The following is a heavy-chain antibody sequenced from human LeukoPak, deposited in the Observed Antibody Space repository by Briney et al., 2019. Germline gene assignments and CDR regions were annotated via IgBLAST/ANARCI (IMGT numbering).Heavy chain of an antibody. V-gene: IGHV4-59*08. CDR2: IYSSGST. D-gene: IGHD2-15*01. CDR3: ARHYRGIALTPPDTFDY. J-gene: IGHJ4*02. Sequence: SETLSLTCTVSGGSISTYYWSWIRQPPGKALEWIGYIYSSGSTNYNPSLKSRVTISVDTSKNQFSLKLSSVTAADTAVYYCARHYRGIALTPPDTFDYWGQGTLVTVSS. CDR1: GGSISTYY.